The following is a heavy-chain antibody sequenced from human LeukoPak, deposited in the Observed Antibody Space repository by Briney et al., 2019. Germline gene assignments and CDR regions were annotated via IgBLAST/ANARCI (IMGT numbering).Heavy chain of an antibody. Sequence: SQTLSLTCTVSGGSISSGFYYWSWIRQPAGKGLEWIGRIYTSGSTNYNPSLNSRVTISVDTSKNQFSLKLSSVTAADTAVYYCARIASNYDIRDGFDPWGQGTLVTVSS. D-gene: IGHD3-9*01. CDR1: GGSISSGFYY. CDR2: IYTSGST. J-gene: IGHJ5*02. V-gene: IGHV4-61*02. CDR3: ARIASNYDIRDGFDP.